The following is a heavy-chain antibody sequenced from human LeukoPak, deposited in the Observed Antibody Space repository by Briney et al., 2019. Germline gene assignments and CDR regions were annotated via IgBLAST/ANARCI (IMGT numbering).Heavy chain of an antibody. V-gene: IGHV3-48*04. CDR1: GFSFSNYG. CDR3: ARVGYYKYYFDY. J-gene: IGHJ4*02. D-gene: IGHD1-26*01. CDR2: ISSSGSTI. Sequence: GGSLRLSCAASGFSFSNYGMHWVRQAPGKGLEWVSYISSSGSTIYYADSVKGRFTISRDNAKNSLYLQMNSLRAEDTAVYYCARVGYYKYYFDYWGQGTLVTVSS.